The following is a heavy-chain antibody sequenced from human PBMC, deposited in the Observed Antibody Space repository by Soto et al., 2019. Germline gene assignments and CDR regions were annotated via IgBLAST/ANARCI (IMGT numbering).Heavy chain of an antibody. CDR3: ARGTSSGYYFYPTSYAFDI. CDR1: GGSISSGGYY. J-gene: IGHJ3*02. CDR2: IYYSGST. D-gene: IGHD3-22*01. V-gene: IGHV4-31*03. Sequence: QVQLQESGPGLVKPSQTLSLTCTVSGGSISSGGYYWSWIRQHPGKGLEWIGYIYYSGSTYYNPSLKSRVTISVDTSKNQFSLKLSSVTAADTAVYYCARGTSSGYYFYPTSYAFDIWGQGTMVTVSS.